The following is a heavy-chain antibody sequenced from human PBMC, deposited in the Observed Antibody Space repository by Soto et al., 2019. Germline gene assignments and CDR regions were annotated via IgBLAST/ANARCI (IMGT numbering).Heavy chain of an antibody. Sequence: QVQLVQSGAEVKKPGSSVKVSCKASGGTFSSYTISWVRQAPGQGLEWMGRIIPILGIANYAQKFQGRVTITADKSTSTAYMELSRLRSEDTAVYYCARVELSAGANSLWGQGTLVTVSS. CDR3: ARVELSAGANSL. D-gene: IGHD1-26*01. J-gene: IGHJ4*02. CDR1: GGTFSSYT. CDR2: IIPILGIA. V-gene: IGHV1-69*02.